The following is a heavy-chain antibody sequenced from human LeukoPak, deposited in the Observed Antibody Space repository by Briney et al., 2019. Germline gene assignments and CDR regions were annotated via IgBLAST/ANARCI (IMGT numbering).Heavy chain of an antibody. V-gene: IGHV1-18*01. Sequence: ASVKVSCKASGYTFTSYGISWVRQAPGQGLEWMGWISAYNGNTNYAQKLQGRVTMTTDTSTSTAYMELRSLRSDDTAVYCCASTGRDYDFWSGYYGDYWGQGTLVTVSS. CDR3: ASTGRDYDFWSGYYGDY. CDR1: GYTFTSYG. J-gene: IGHJ4*02. CDR2: ISAYNGNT. D-gene: IGHD3-3*01.